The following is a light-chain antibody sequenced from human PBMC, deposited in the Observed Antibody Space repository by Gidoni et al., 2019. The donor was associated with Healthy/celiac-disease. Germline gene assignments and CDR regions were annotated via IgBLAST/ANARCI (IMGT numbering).Light chain of an antibody. Sequence: DIVMTQSQDSLAVSLGERATINCKSSQSVFYNSNNKNYLAWYQQKPGQPPKLLVYWASTRESGVPDRFSGSGSGTDFTLTIRSLQAEDVAVYYCHHYYGTPYTFGQGTNLEIK. CDR3: HHYYGTPYT. V-gene: IGKV4-1*01. J-gene: IGKJ2*01. CDR2: WAS. CDR1: QSVFYNSNNKNY.